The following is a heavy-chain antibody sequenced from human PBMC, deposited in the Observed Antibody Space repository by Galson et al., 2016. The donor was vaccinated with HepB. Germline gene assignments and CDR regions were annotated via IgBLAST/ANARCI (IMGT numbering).Heavy chain of an antibody. Sequence: SLRLSCAASGFTLNNYALNWVHQAPGKGLEWVALISYDGSNRYYGDPVRGRFAISRDTSKNTVYLQMNSQRPEDTAVYYCARDQGWEGGWFDPWGQGTLVTVSS. J-gene: IGHJ5*02. CDR1: GFTLNNYA. CDR2: ISYDGSNR. CDR3: ARDQGWEGGWFDP. D-gene: IGHD1-26*01. V-gene: IGHV3-30*09.